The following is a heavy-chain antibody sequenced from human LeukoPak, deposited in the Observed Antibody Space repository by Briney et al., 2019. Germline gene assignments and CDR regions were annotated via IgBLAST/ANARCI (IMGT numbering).Heavy chain of an antibody. D-gene: IGHD3-10*01. CDR3: ARVGAALDY. CDR1: GFTFSDHY. CDR2: TRNKANSYTT. V-gene: IGHV3-72*01. Sequence: PGGSLRLSCAASGFTFSDHYMDWVRQAPGKGLEWVGRTRNKANSYTTEYAASVQGRFTISRDDSKNSLYLQMNSLKTEDTAVYYCARVGAALDYWGQGTLVTVSS. J-gene: IGHJ4*02.